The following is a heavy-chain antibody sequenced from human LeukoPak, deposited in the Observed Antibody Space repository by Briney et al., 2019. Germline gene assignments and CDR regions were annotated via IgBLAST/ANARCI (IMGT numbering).Heavy chain of an antibody. CDR2: FDPEDGET. Sequence: ASVKVSCKVSGYTLTELSMHWVRQAPGKGLEWMGGFDPEDGETIYAQKFQGRVTMTEDTSTDTAYMELSSLRSEDTAVYYCATVLYSSHAFDIWGQGTMVTVSS. D-gene: IGHD2-8*01. CDR3: ATVLYSSHAFDI. J-gene: IGHJ3*02. CDR1: GYTLTELS. V-gene: IGHV1-24*01.